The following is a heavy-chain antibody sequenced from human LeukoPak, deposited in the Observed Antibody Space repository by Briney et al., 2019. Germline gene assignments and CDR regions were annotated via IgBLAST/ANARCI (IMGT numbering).Heavy chain of an antibody. V-gene: IGHV1-46*01. CDR2: ISPSSGST. D-gene: IGHD3-22*01. CDR3: ARGSSTAVVILDPYYFDS. J-gene: IGHJ4*02. CDR1: GYDFTSYY. Sequence: ASVKVSCRASGYDFTSYYMHWLRQAPGQELEWMAIISPSSGSTSFAQKFQGRLSMTRDTSTSTVYMELRSLRSEDTAVYYCARGSSTAVVILDPYYFDSWGQGTLVTVSS.